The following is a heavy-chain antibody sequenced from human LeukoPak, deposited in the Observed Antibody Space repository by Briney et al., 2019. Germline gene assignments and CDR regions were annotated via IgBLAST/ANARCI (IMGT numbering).Heavy chain of an antibody. CDR2: IIPIFGKA. D-gene: IGHD6-19*01. Sequence: SVKPSCKASGGTFSSNAISWVRQAPGPGLEWMGGIIPIFGKANYAQKFQGRVTITTDESTSTAYMELSSLRSEDTAVYYCAREGLGHAFDIWGQGTMVTVSS. CDR3: AREGLGHAFDI. V-gene: IGHV1-69*05. CDR1: GGTFSSNA. J-gene: IGHJ3*02.